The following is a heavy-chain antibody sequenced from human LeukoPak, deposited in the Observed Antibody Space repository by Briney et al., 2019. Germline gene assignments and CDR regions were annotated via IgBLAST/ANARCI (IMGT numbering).Heavy chain of an antibody. D-gene: IGHD3-10*01. CDR3: ARRSYGSEGTFDI. CDR1: RDSFTNYW. CDR2: IFPGDSDT. V-gene: IGHV5-51*01. J-gene: IGHJ3*02. Sequence: GESLKISCKGSRDSFTNYWIGWVRQMPGKGLEWMGIIFPGDSDTTYSPSFQGQVTISADKSISTAYLQWSSLKASDTAMYYCARRSYGSEGTFDIWGQGTMVTVSS.